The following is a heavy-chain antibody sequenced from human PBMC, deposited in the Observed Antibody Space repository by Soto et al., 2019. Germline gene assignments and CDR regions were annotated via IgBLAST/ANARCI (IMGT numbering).Heavy chain of an antibody. J-gene: IGHJ4*02. V-gene: IGHV1-18*04. CDR2: TGSGTGPG. Sequence: QVQLVQSGGEVRMPGASVKVSCKASGYTFTSHGFTWVRQAPGQGLEWMGGTGSGTGPGNHAQKFQGRLTVTADKSTSTVYMELTNLSSEDTAVYYCARRDSGGFYRFFDSWGQGTLVTVSS. D-gene: IGHD2-15*01. CDR1: GYTFTSHG. CDR3: ARRDSGGFYRFFDS.